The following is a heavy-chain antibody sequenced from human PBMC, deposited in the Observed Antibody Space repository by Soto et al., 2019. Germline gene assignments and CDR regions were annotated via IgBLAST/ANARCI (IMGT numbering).Heavy chain of an antibody. CDR1: GFTFSGFW. D-gene: IGHD2-8*02. J-gene: IGHJ4*02. V-gene: IGHV3-7*01. CDR2: INQDGSEK. Sequence: EVHLVESGGGLVQPGGSLRLSCAASGFTFSGFWMTWVRQAPGKGLEWVANINQDGSEKYYVDSVKGRFTISRDNAKNSLYLLMSSLRAADTAVYYCARDVYCTGAGCFPDWGQGTLVTVSS. CDR3: ARDVYCTGAGCFPD.